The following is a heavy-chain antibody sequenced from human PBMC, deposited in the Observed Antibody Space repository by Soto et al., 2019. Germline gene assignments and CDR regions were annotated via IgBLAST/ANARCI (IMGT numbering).Heavy chain of an antibody. CDR2: IYYTGST. J-gene: IGHJ4*02. D-gene: IGHD3-16*01. V-gene: IGHV4-31*03. CDR1: GVSITSGAYY. CDR3: ARRYGGNFDY. Sequence: SETLSLTCTVSGVSITSGAYYWSWIRQHPGKGLEWIGYIYYTGSTYYNPSLKSRVTISIDTSKNQFSLELSSVTAADTAVYYCARRYGGNFDYWGQGTLVTVSS.